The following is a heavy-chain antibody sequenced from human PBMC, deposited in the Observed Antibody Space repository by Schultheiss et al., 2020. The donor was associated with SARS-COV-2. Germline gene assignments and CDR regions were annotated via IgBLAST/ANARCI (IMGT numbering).Heavy chain of an antibody. CDR3: AHWPYYYGMDV. CDR1: GFSLNTREVG. V-gene: IGHV2-5*01. CDR2: IYWNDDK. J-gene: IGHJ6*02. Sequence: SGPTLVKPTQTLTLTCTFSGFSLNTREVGVTWIRQPPGKALEWLALIYWNDDKRYSPSLKSRLTITKDTSKNQVFLTMTNMDPVDTATYYCAHWPYYYGMDVWGQGTTVTVSS.